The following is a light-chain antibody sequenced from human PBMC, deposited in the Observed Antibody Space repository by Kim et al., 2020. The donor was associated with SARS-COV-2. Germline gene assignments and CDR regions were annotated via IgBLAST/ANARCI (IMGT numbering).Light chain of an antibody. Sequence: VSVSPGQTVSITGSGDKLGDKYACWYQQKPGQSPVLVIYQDSKRPSGIPERFSGSNSGNTATLTISGTQAMDEADYYCQAWDSSVVFGGGTKLTVL. V-gene: IGLV3-1*01. CDR1: KLGDKY. CDR2: QDS. J-gene: IGLJ2*01. CDR3: QAWDSSVV.